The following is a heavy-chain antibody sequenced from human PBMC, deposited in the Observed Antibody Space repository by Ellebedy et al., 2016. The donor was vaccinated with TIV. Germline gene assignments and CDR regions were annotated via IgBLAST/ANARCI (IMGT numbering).Heavy chain of an antibody. CDR2: INRNSGCI. CDR1: GFKFDDYA. Sequence: SLKISCVGAGFKFDDYAIHWVRQAPGKGLEWVSGINRNSGCIAYADSVKGRFTISRDNAENTVYLQMYSLRGEDTAVDYCARDLGYAKPDWGQGNLVTVSS. J-gene: IGHJ4*02. D-gene: IGHD5-18*01. CDR3: ARDLGYAKPD. V-gene: IGHV3-9*01.